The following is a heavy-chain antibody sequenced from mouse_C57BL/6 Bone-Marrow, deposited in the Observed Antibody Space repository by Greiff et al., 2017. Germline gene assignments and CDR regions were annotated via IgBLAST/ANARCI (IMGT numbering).Heavy chain of an antibody. CDR2: IYPRSGNT. CDR1: GYTFTSYG. CDR3: ASGGLRVY. J-gene: IGHJ2*01. D-gene: IGHD2-4*01. V-gene: IGHV1-81*01. Sequence: QVQLKESGAELARPGASVKLSCKASGYTFTSYGISWVKQRTGQGLEWIGEIYPRSGNTYYNEKFKGKATLTADKSSSTAYMELRSLTSEDAAVYFCASGGLRVYWGQGTTLTVSS.